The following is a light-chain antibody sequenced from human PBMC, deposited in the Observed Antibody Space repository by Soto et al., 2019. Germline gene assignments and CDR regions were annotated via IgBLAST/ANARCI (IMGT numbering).Light chain of an antibody. Sequence: EMVMTQSPATLSVSPGETATLSCRASQSITSELAWYQQKPGQPPRLLIYGASTRATGVPARFTGSGSGSEFTLTISGLQSEDFAVYYCQQGHNWPLTFGQGTRLEI. CDR1: QSITSE. V-gene: IGKV3-15*01. CDR2: GAS. CDR3: QQGHNWPLT. J-gene: IGKJ2*01.